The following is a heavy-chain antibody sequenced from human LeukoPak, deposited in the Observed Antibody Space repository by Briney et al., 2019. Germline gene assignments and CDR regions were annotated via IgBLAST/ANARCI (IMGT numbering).Heavy chain of an antibody. Sequence: SETLSLTCTVSGGSITSSNYYWGWIRQPPGKGLEWIANFYYSGSTNYNPSLESRVTISVDTSKNQFSLKLSSVTAADTAVYYCVYYYGSGSVEYGGQGTLVTVSS. J-gene: IGHJ4*02. V-gene: IGHV4-39*01. D-gene: IGHD3-10*01. CDR1: GGSITSSNYY. CDR2: FYYSGST. CDR3: VYYYGSGSVEY.